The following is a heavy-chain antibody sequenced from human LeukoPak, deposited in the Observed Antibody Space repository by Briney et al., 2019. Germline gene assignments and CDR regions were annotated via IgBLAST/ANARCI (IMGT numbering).Heavy chain of an antibody. CDR1: GGSISSGDYY. CDR2: IYYSGST. Sequence: SETLSLTCTVSGGSISSGDYYWSWIRQPPGKGLEWIGYIYYSGSTYYNPSLKSRVTISVDTSKNQFSLKLSSVTAADTAVYYCASLYYYGSGSYDLDYWGQGTLVTVSS. D-gene: IGHD3-10*01. CDR3: ASLYYYGSGSYDLDY. J-gene: IGHJ4*02. V-gene: IGHV4-30-4*01.